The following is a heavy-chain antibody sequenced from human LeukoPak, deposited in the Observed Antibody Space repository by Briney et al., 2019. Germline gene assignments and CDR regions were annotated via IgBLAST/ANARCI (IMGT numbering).Heavy chain of an antibody. CDR2: IIPIFGTA. V-gene: IGHV1-69*13. CDR3: ARAIAAAAHTGSLGY. D-gene: IGHD6-13*01. J-gene: IGHJ4*02. Sequence: SVKVSCKASGGTFSSYAISWVRQAPGQGLEWMGGIIPIFGTANYAQKFQGRVTITADDSTSTAYMELSSLRSEDTAVYYCARAIAAAAHTGSLGYWGQGTLVTVSS. CDR1: GGTFSSYA.